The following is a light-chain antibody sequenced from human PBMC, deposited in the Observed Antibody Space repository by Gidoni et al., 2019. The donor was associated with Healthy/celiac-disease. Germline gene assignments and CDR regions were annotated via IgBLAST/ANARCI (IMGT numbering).Light chain of an antibody. CDR1: QSVLYSSNHKNH. CDR3: QQYYSTPRT. Sequence: DIVMTQHPDSLAVSLGERATINCKSSQSVLYSSNHKNHLAWYQRKPGQPPKLLIYWASTRESGVPDRFSGSGSGTGFTLTISSLQAEDVAVYYCQQYYSTPRTFXQXTKVEIK. V-gene: IGKV4-1*01. J-gene: IGKJ1*01. CDR2: WAS.